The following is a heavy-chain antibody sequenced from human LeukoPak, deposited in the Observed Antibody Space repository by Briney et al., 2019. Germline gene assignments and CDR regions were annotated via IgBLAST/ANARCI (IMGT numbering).Heavy chain of an antibody. CDR2: IYYSGST. CDR1: GGSVSSGSYY. CDR3: AREGAAEDY. D-gene: IGHD6-13*01. Sequence: SETLSLTCTVSGGSVSSGSYYWSWIRQPPGKGLEWIGYIYYSGSTNYNPSLKSRVTISVDTSKNQFSLKLSSVTAADTAVYYRAREGAAEDYWGQGTLVTVSS. J-gene: IGHJ4*02. V-gene: IGHV4-61*01.